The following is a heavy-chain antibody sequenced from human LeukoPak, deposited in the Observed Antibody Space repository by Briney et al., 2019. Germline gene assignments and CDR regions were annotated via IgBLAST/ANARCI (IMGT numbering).Heavy chain of an antibody. V-gene: IGHV4-59*01. Sequence: PSETLSLTCTVSGGFISSYYWSWIRQPPGKGLEWIGYIYYSGSTNYNPSLKSRVTISVDTSKNQFSLKLSSVTAADTAVYYCARSALLWFGESRPWGYYYYMDVWGKGTTVTISS. D-gene: IGHD3-10*01. CDR3: ARSALLWFGESRPWGYYYYMDV. CDR1: GGFISSYY. CDR2: IYYSGST. J-gene: IGHJ6*03.